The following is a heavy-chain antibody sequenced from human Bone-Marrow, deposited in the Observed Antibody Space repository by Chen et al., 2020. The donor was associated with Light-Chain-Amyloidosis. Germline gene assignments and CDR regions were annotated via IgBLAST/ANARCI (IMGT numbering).Heavy chain of an antibody. CDR2: IRYDGSNK. V-gene: IGHV3-30*02. CDR3: AKGHDYGDYGEYYFDY. Sequence: QVQLVESGGGVVQPGGSLRLSCAASGFTFSSYGIHWVRQAPGKGLEWVAFIRYDGSNKYYADSVKGRLTISRDNSKNTLYLQMNSLRAEDTALYYCAKGHDYGDYGEYYFDYWGQGTLVTVSS. CDR1: GFTFSSYG. J-gene: IGHJ4*02. D-gene: IGHD4-17*01.